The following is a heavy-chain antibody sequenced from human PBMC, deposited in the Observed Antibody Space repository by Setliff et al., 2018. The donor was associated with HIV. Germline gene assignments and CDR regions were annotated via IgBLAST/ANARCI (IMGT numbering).Heavy chain of an antibody. CDR1: GYSFARYG. D-gene: IGHD2-15*01. Sequence: ASVKVSCKASGYSFARYGLSWVRQAPGQGLEWMGWISAYNGNTDYAQNLQGRVTMTTDTSTSTAYMELSRLRSDDTAVYYCARGAVDDDYFEYWGQGTLVTVSS. V-gene: IGHV1-18*01. J-gene: IGHJ4*02. CDR2: ISAYNGNT. CDR3: ARGAVDDDYFEY.